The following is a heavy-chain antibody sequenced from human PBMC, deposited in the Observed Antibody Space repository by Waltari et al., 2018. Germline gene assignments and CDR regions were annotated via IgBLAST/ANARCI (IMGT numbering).Heavy chain of an antibody. V-gene: IGHV1-2*06. CDR1: GYTLPKYY. CDR2: INPKSGDA. J-gene: IGHJ4*02. Sequence: QVKLVQSGAEVKKPGASVRVSCKASGYTLPKYYIHWVRQAPGQGLEWMGRINPKSGDANYTQPFQGRVIMTRDTSINTAYLEVTGLTSDDTAIFYCATANILGIGTFDYWGQGTLVSVSS. CDR3: ATANILGIGTFDY. D-gene: IGHD1-1*01.